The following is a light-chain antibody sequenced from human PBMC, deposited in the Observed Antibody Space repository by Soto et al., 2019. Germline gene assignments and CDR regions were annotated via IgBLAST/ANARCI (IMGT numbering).Light chain of an antibody. Sequence: VLLQSPCTLAFAPGEEATLSGRASQSVSSNHLAWYQQKPGQAPRLLIYGGSSRATGIPVRFSGSGSGTEFTLTISSLQSEDFAVYYCQQYNNWLTFGGGTKV. CDR1: QSVSSN. CDR3: QQYNNWLT. CDR2: GGS. V-gene: IGKV3D-15*01. J-gene: IGKJ4*01.